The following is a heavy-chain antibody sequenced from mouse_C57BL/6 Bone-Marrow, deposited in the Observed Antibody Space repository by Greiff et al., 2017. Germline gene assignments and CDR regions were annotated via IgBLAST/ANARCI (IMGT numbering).Heavy chain of an antibody. CDR2: ISYSGST. CDR3: AREGYGSFAY. Sequence: DVQLQESGPGMVKPSQSLSLTCTVTGYSITSGYDWHWIRHFPGNKLEWMGYISYSGSTNYNPSLKSRISITHDTSKNHFLLKLNSVTTEDTATYYCAREGYGSFAYWGQGTLVTVSA. D-gene: IGHD2-2*01. CDR1: GYSITSGYD. V-gene: IGHV3-1*01. J-gene: IGHJ3*01.